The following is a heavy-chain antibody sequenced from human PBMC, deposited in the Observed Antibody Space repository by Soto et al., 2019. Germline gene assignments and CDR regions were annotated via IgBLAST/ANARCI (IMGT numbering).Heavy chain of an antibody. D-gene: IGHD2-2*01. CDR3: ARDKLGYCSSTSCYPNSYYYGMDV. J-gene: IGHJ6*02. CDR2: IIPILGIA. V-gene: IGHV1-69*08. Sequence: QVQLVQSGAEVKKPGSSVKVSCKASGGTFSSYTISWVRQAPGQGLEWMGRIIPILGIANYAQKFQGRVTITADKSTSTAYMELSSLRSEDTAVYYCARDKLGYCSSTSCYPNSYYYGMDVWGQGTTVTVSS. CDR1: GGTFSSYT.